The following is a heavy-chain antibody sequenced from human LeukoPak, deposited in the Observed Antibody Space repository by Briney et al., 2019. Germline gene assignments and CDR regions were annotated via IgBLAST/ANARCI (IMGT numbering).Heavy chain of an antibody. CDR1: GFTFSDYY. D-gene: IGHD5-12*01. V-gene: IGHV3-11*04. CDR3: ARGLKVATKSKYYYYYMDV. Sequence: GGSLRLSCAASGFTFSDYYMSWIRQAPGKGLEWVSYISSSGSTIYYADSVKGRFTISRDNAKNSLYLQMNSLRADDTAVYYCARGLKVATKSKYYYYYMDVWGKGTTVTVSS. J-gene: IGHJ6*03. CDR2: ISSSGSTI.